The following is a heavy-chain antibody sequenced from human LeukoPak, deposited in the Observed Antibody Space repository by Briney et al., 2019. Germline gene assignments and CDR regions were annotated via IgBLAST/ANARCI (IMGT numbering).Heavy chain of an antibody. CDR2: INPHSGGT. D-gene: IGHD1-26*01. J-gene: IGHJ3*01. CDR1: GYTFTDYY. CDR3: ARVYRQYDGFDV. Sequence: ASVKVSCKASGYTFTDYYIHWVRQAPGQAPECVGWINPHSGGTNYAQKFRGRVTMTRDTSLSEAYMELSGLTLDDTAAFYCARVYRQYDGFDVWGQGSLVIVSS. V-gene: IGHV1-2*02.